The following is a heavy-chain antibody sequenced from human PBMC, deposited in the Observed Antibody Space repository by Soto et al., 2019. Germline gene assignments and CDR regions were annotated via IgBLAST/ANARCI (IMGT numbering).Heavy chain of an antibody. CDR2: ISGSGDTT. CDR1: GFPFSTYA. D-gene: IGHD1-26*01. Sequence: EVQLLESGGGLVQPGGSLRLSCAASGFPFSTYAMNWVRQAPGKGLEWVSIISGSGDTTTYAASVKGRFTISRDNSKNTLYLQMDSLRAEDTAVYYCTNRGVSKVGYWGQGTLVTVSS. V-gene: IGHV3-23*01. CDR3: TNRGVSKVGY. J-gene: IGHJ4*02.